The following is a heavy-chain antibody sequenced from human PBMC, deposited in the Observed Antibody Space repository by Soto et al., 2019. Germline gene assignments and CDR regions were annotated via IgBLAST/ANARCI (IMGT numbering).Heavy chain of an antibody. D-gene: IGHD2-2*01. CDR3: TRSSGKPLYSYALY. V-gene: IGHV4-59*01. J-gene: IGHJ4*02. CDR2: IYYSGST. Sequence: SETLSLTCTVSDRSISSYYWSWIRQPPGPGLEWIGYIYYSGSTNYNPSLKSRVTISVDTSKNQFSLKLSSVTAADTAVYYCTRSSGKPLYSYALYWGQGTLVTVS. CDR1: DRSISSYY.